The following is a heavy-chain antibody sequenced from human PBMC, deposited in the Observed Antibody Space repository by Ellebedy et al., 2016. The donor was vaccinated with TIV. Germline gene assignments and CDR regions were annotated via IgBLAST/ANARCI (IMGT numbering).Heavy chain of an antibody. J-gene: IGHJ4*02. CDR1: GYTLTELS. CDR3: ATGEMATFYFDY. V-gene: IGHV1-24*01. Sequence: ASVKVSCKVSGYTLTELSMHWVRQAPGKGLEWMGGFDPEDGETIYAQKFQGRVTMTEDASTDTAYMELSGLRSEDTAVYYCATGEMATFYFDYWGQGTLVTVSS. D-gene: IGHD5-24*01. CDR2: FDPEDGET.